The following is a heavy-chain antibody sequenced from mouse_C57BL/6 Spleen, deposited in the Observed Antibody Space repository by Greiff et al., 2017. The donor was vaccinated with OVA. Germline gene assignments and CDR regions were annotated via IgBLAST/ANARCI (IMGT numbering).Heavy chain of an antibody. CDR2: ISYDGSN. D-gene: IGHD2-3*01. Sequence: EVQLQESGPGLVKPSQSLSLTCSVTGYSITSGYYWNWIRQFPGNKLEWMGYISYDGSNNYNPSLKNRISITRDTSKNQFFLKLNSVTTEDTATYYCARYSSYDGYLFDYWGQGTTLTVSS. V-gene: IGHV3-6*01. CDR3: ARYSSYDGYLFDY. CDR1: GYSITSGYY. J-gene: IGHJ2*01.